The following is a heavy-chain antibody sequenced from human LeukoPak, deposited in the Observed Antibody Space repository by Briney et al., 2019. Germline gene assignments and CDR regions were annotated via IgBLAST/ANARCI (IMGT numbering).Heavy chain of an antibody. Sequence: GESLKIFCKGSGYSFTSYWINWVRQMPGKGLEWMERIDPSDSYTNYSPSFQGHVTISADKSISTAYLQWSSLKASDTAMYYCARHGRYCSSTSCYNYFDYWGQGTLVTVSS. CDR2: IDPSDSYT. CDR1: GYSFTSYW. V-gene: IGHV5-10-1*01. J-gene: IGHJ4*02. D-gene: IGHD2-2*02. CDR3: ARHGRYCSSTSCYNYFDY.